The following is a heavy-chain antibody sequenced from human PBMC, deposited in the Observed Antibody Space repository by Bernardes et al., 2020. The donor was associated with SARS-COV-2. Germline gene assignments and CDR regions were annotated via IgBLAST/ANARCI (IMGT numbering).Heavy chain of an antibody. Sequence: SGPTLVKPTQTLTLTCTFSGFSLSTSGVGVGWIRQPPGKALEWLALIYWDDDKRYSPSLKSRPTITKDTSKNQVVLTMTNMDPVDTATYYCAHRGSGWLSGIFDYWGQGTLVTVSS. CDR3: AHRGSGWLSGIFDY. D-gene: IGHD6-19*01. CDR1: GFSLSTSGVG. CDR2: IYWDDDK. J-gene: IGHJ4*02. V-gene: IGHV2-5*02.